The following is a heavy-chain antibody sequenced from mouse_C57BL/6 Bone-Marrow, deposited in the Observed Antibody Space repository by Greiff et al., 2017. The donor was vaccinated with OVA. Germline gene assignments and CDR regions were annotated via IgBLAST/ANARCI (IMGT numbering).Heavy chain of an antibody. CDR1: GYTFTSYW. Sequence: DVKLQESGTVLARPGASVKMSCKTSGYTFTSYWMHWVKQRPGQGLEWIGAIYPGNSDTSYNQKFKGKAKLTAVTSASTAYMELSSLTNEDSAVYYCTREVLYYYGSSYWYFDVWGTGTTVTVSS. V-gene: IGHV1-5*01. D-gene: IGHD1-1*01. CDR2: IYPGNSDT. CDR3: TREVLYYYGSSYWYFDV. J-gene: IGHJ1*03.